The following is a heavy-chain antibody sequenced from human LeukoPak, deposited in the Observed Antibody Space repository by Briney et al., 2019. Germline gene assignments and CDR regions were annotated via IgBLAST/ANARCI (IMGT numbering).Heavy chain of an antibody. CDR1: GFTFSSYT. Sequence: PGGSLRLSCAASGFTFSSYTMSWVRQAPGKGLEWVSSISGSAGSTHYADSVKGRFTISGDNFKNTLYLQMNSLRAGDTAVYYCAKHLGSGWFGDYWGQGTLVTVSS. CDR2: ISGSAGST. CDR3: AKHLGSGWFGDY. V-gene: IGHV3-23*01. J-gene: IGHJ4*02. D-gene: IGHD6-19*01.